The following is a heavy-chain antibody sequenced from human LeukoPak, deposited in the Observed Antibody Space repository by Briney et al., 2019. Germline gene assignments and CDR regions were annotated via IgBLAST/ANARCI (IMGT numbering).Heavy chain of an antibody. CDR2: IYSGGST. CDR1: GFTVTNNY. D-gene: IGHD6-19*01. V-gene: IGHV3-66*01. CDR3: ARVSGWMMDY. Sequence: PGGSLRLSCAASGFTVTNNYMSWVRQAPGKGLEWVSVIYSGGSTSYADSVKGRFTISRDSSKNTLYLQLNSLRAEDTAVYYCARVSGWMMDYWGQGILVAVSS. J-gene: IGHJ4*02.